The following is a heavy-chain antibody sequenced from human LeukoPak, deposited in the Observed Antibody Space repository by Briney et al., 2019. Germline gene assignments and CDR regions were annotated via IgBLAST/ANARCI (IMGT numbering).Heavy chain of an antibody. CDR2: IYYSGST. J-gene: IGHJ4*02. D-gene: IGHD3-10*01. V-gene: IGHV4-39*02. Sequence: SETLSLTCTVSGGSISSSSYYWGWIRQPPGKGLEWIGSIYYSGSTYYNPSLKSRVTISVDTSKNHFSLTLSSVTAADTAVYYCARTLTSGSDYWGQGTLVTVSS. CDR3: ARTLTSGSDY. CDR1: GGSISSSSYY.